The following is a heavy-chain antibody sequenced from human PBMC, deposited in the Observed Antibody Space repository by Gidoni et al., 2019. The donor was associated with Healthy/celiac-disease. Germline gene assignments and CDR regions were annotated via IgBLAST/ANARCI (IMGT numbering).Heavy chain of an antibody. CDR3: TTARGTTVTTSGYTYYYGMDV. J-gene: IGHJ6*02. CDR1: GFTFSNAG. Sequence: EVQLVESGGGLVKPGGSLRLSCAASGFTFSNAGMSWVRQAPGKGLEWVCRIKSKTDGGTTDYAAPVKGRFTISRDDSKNTLYLQMNSLKTEDTAVYYCTTARGTTVTTSGYTYYYGMDVWGQGTTVTVSS. D-gene: IGHD4-4*01. CDR2: IKSKTDGGTT. V-gene: IGHV3-15*01.